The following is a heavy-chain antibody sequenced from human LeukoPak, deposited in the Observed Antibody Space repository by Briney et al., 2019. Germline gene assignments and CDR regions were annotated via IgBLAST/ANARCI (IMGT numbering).Heavy chain of an antibody. Sequence: GGSLRLSCAASGFTFSRSDMHWVRQAPGEGLEWVSAIGVGGDTYYSDSVKGRFTISRENAKNSLYLQMNSLTAGDTAVYYCAELGITMIGGVWGKGTTVTISS. CDR2: IGVGGDT. CDR3: AELGITMIGGV. J-gene: IGHJ6*04. CDR1: GFTFSRSD. V-gene: IGHV3-13*01. D-gene: IGHD3-10*02.